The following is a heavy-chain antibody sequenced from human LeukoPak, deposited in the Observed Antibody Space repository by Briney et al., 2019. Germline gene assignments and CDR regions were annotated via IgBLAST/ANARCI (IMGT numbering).Heavy chain of an antibody. CDR2: ISSSSSTI. CDR1: GFTFSSYS. J-gene: IGHJ3*02. D-gene: IGHD3-9*01. CDR3: AREDDDILTGRAFDI. Sequence: LTGGSLRLSCAASGFTFSSYSMNWVRQAPGKGLEWVSYISSSSSTIYYADSVKGRFTISRDNAKNSLYLQMNSLRAEDTAVYYCAREDDDILTGRAFDIWGQGTMVTVSS. V-gene: IGHV3-48*04.